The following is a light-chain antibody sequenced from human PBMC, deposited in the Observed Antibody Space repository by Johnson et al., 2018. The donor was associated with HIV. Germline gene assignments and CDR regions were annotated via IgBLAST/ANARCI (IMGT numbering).Light chain of an antibody. V-gene: IGLV1-51*01. CDR3: RTWDSSLSAYV. J-gene: IGLJ1*01. Sequence: QSVLTQPPSVSAAPGQKVTTSCSGSSSNSGNNYVSWYQQLPGTAPKPLIYDNNKRPSGIPDRCSGSKSGISATLRIAGRPPGDEADYYCRTWDSSLSAYVFATGTKVTVL. CDR1: SSNSGNNY. CDR2: DNN.